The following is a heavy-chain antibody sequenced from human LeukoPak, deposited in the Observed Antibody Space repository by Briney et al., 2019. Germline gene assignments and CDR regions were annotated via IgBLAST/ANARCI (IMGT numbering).Heavy chain of an antibody. J-gene: IGHJ5*02. D-gene: IGHD2/OR15-2a*01. Sequence: GGSLRLSCAASGVTFSSYAMSWVRQAPGKGLEWVSAISGSGGSTYYADSVKGRFTISRDNSKNTLYLQMNSLRAEDTAVYYCARGFYGPYNWFDPWGQGTLVTVSS. V-gene: IGHV3-23*01. CDR2: ISGSGGST. CDR1: GVTFSSYA. CDR3: ARGFYGPYNWFDP.